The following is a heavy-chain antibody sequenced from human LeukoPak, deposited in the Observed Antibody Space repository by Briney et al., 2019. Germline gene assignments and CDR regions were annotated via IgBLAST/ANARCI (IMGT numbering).Heavy chain of an antibody. CDR3: AKAAVYSRNWTPFDD. V-gene: IGHV3-30*18. CDR1: GFTFSVYG. J-gene: IGHJ4*02. Sequence: PGGSLSLSCAASGFTFSVYGMHWVRQAPGKGLEWVALLSGDETYIDYTDSVKGRFTISRDTSKNTLFLQMNSLRADDTAIYYCAKAAVYSRNWTPFDDWGQGTLVTVSS. CDR2: LSGDETYI. D-gene: IGHD6-13*01.